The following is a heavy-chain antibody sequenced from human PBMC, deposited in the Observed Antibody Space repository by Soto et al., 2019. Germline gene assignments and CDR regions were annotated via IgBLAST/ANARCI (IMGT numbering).Heavy chain of an antibody. CDR3: GRGQGSGMGDCEYHGMEV. D-gene: IGHD3-16*01. CDR2: IRSRANNFAT. J-gene: IGHJ6*02. V-gene: IGHV3-73*02. CDR1: GFIFSGSA. Sequence: EVQLVESGGGLVQPGGSLKLSCAASGFIFSGSAIHWVRQASGKGLEWVGRIRSRANNFATSSAASVKGRFTFSREDSKNTAYLQMNTLNAADTAVYYCGRGQGSGMGDCEYHGMEVWGQGTTVTVAS.